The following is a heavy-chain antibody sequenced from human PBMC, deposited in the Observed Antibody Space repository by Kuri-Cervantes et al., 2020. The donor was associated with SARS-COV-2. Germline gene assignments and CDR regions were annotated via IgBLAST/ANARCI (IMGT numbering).Heavy chain of an antibody. CDR3: ARGYSSSWLYGMDV. Sequence: GGSLRLSCAASGFTFSSYGMHWVRQAPGKGLEWVAVISYDGSNKYYADSVKGRFTISRDNSKNTLYLQMNSLRAEDTAVYYCARGYSSSWLYGMDVWGQGTTVTVSS. D-gene: IGHD6-13*01. V-gene: IGHV3-30*03. J-gene: IGHJ6*02. CDR1: GFTFSSYG. CDR2: ISYDGSNK.